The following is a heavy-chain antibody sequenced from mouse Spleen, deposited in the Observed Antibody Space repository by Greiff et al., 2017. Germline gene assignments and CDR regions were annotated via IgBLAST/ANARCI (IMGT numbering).Heavy chain of an antibody. Sequence: EVKVVESGGGLVQPGGSLKLSCATSGFTFSDYYMYWVRQTPEKRLEWVAYISNGGGSTYYPDTVKGRFTISRDNAKNTLYLQMSRLKSEDTAMYYCARGDDYDRSWFAYWGQGTLVTVSA. CDR1: GFTFSDYY. J-gene: IGHJ3*01. D-gene: IGHD2-4*01. CDR2: ISNGGGST. CDR3: ARGDDYDRSWFAY. V-gene: IGHV5-12*02.